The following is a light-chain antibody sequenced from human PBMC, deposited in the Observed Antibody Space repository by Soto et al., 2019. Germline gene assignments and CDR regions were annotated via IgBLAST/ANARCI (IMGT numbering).Light chain of an antibody. CDR1: QSVSSSY. Sequence: EIVLTQSPGTLSLSPGDRATLSCRASQSVSSSYLAWYQQKPGQAPGLLIYGASSRANGIPDRFSGSGSGTDFTLTISRLEPEDSAVYYCQQSGRPFGQGTKVDIK. J-gene: IGKJ1*01. CDR2: GAS. V-gene: IGKV3-20*01. CDR3: QQSGRP.